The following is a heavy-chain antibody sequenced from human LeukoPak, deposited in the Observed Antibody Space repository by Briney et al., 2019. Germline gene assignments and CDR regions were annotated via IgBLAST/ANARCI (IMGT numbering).Heavy chain of an antibody. CDR2: IYSGGST. J-gene: IGHJ4*02. D-gene: IGHD2/OR15-2a*01. CDR1: WVTVSSNY. V-gene: IGHV3-53*01. Sequence: GGALRLSFAASWVTVSSNYKRLGRQAPGKGLEWVSVIYSGGSTYYADSVKGRFTISRDNSKNTLYLQMNSLRAEDTAVYYCAAFSAWGQGTLVTVSS. CDR3: AAFSA.